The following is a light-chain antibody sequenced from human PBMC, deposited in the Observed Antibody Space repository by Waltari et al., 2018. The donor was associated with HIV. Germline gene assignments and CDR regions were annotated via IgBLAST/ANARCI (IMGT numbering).Light chain of an antibody. J-gene: IGLJ2*01. V-gene: IGLV1-40*01. CDR1: SPTTGPTYM. CDR3: QSYDSTLRVV. Sequence: QPVLPQPPPGFGAPGQRVTIPSTRTSPTTGPTYMLHWYQQLPGTAPKLLIYANNNRPSGVPDRFSGSKSGTSASLAITGLQAEDEADYYCQSYDSTLRVVFGGGTKLTVL. CDR2: ANN.